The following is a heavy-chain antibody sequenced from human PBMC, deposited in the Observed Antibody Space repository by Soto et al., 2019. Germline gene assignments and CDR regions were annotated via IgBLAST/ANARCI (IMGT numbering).Heavy chain of an antibody. Sequence: GGSLRLSCAASGFTFSSYGMHWVRQAPGKGLEWVAVIWYDGSNKYYADSVKGRFTISRDNSKNTLYLQMNSLRAEDTAVYYCARDRGRAGTDAFECWGKGSMVTVAS. CDR3: ARDRGRAGTDAFEC. J-gene: IGHJ3*01. CDR2: IWYDGSNK. V-gene: IGHV3-33*01. CDR1: GFTFSSYG. D-gene: IGHD6-19*01.